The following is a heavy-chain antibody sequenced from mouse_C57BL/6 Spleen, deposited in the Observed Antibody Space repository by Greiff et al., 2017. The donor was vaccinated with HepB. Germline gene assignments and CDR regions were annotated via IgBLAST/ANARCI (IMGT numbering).Heavy chain of an antibody. D-gene: IGHD1-1*01. V-gene: IGHV1-69*01. CDR2: IDPSDSYT. Sequence: VQLQQPGAELVMPGASVKLSCKASGYTFTSYWMHWVKQRPGQGLEWIGEIDPSDSYTNYNQKFKGKSTLTVDKSSSTAYMQLSSLTSEDSAVYYCARFYGSSSYWYFDVWGTGTTVTVSS. CDR3: ARFYGSSSYWYFDV. J-gene: IGHJ1*03. CDR1: GYTFTSYW.